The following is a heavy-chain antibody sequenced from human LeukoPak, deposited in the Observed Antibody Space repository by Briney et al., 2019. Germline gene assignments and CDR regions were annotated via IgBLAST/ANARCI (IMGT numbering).Heavy chain of an antibody. CDR3: AKGSQYNWKWFDY. Sequence: GGSLRLSCAASGFTFSSYAMSWVRQAPGKGLEWVSAISGSVGSTYYADSVQGRFTISRDNSKNTLYLQMNSLRAGDTAAYYCAKGSQYNWKWFDYWGQGTLVTVSS. CDR2: ISGSVGST. J-gene: IGHJ4*02. V-gene: IGHV3-23*01. CDR1: GFTFSSYA. D-gene: IGHD1-1*01.